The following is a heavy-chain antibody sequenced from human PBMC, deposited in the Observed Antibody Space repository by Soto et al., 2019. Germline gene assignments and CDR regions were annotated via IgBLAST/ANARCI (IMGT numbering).Heavy chain of an antibody. CDR1: GGTFSSYA. CDR3: ARELPPYYYYGMDV. V-gene: IGHV1-69*01. CDR2: IIPIFGTA. J-gene: IGHJ6*02. Sequence: SVKVYCKASGGTFSSYAISWVRQAPGQGLEWMGGIIPIFGTANYAQKFQGRVTITADESTSTAYMELSSLRSEDTAVYYCARELPPYYYYGMDVWGQGTTVTVSS. D-gene: IGHD1-26*01.